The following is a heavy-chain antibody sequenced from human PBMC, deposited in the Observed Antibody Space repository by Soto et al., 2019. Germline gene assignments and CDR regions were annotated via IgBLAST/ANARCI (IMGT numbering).Heavy chain of an antibody. V-gene: IGHV4-31*03. J-gene: IGHJ5*02. CDR1: GGSISSGGYY. CDR2: IYYSGST. CDR3: ARDGRSGRWFDP. Sequence: SETLSLTCTVSGGSISSGGYYWSWIRQHPGKGLEWIGYIYYSGSTYYNPSLKSRVTISVDTSKNQFSLKLSSVTAADTAAYYCARDGRSGRWFDPWGQGPLVTVSS.